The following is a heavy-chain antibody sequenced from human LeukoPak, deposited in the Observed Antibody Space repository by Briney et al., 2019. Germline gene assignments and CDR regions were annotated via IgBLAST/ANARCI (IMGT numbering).Heavy chain of an antibody. J-gene: IGHJ4*02. V-gene: IGHV5-51*01. CDR3: ARAYYYDSSGYYYFDY. Sequence: GESLKISCKGSGYSFTSYWIGWVRQMPGKGLEWMGIIYPGDSDTRYSPSFQGQVTISADKSISTAYLQWSSLKASDTAMYYCARAYYYDSSGYYYFDYWGQGTLVTVSS. CDR1: GYSFTSYW. D-gene: IGHD3-22*01. CDR2: IYPGDSDT.